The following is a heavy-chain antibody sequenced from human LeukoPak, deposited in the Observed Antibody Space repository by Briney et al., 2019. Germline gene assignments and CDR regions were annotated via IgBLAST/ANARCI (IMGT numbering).Heavy chain of an antibody. CDR2: IYYSGST. CDR3: ARERDGYNGMFGY. CDR1: GGSISSSSYY. D-gene: IGHD5-24*01. J-gene: IGHJ4*02. V-gene: IGHV4-39*02. Sequence: SETLSLTCTVSGGSISSSSYYWGWIRQPPGKGLEWIGSIYYSGSTYYNPSLKSRVTISVDTSKNQFSLKLSSVTPEDTAVYYCARERDGYNGMFGYWGQGTLVTVSS.